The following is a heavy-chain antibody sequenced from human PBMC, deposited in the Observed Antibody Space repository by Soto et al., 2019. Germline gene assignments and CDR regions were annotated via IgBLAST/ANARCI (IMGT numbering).Heavy chain of an antibody. CDR1: GYTFTSYG. CDR2: ISAYNGNT. D-gene: IGHD1-26*01. Sequence: SVKVSCRSSGYTFTSYGISWVRQAPGQGLEWMGWISAYNGNTNYAQKLQGRVTMTTDTSTSTAYMELRSLRSDDTAVYYCAPNIVGATWPITRYWGQGTLVTVS. V-gene: IGHV1-18*01. CDR3: APNIVGATWPITRY. J-gene: IGHJ4*02.